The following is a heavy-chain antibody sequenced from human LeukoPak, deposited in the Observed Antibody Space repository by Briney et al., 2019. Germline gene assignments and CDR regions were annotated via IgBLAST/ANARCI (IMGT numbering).Heavy chain of an antibody. CDR1: GGSISSGGYS. J-gene: IGHJ4*02. V-gene: IGHV4-30-2*03. Sequence: PSETLSLTCAVSGGSISSGGYSWSWIRQPPGKGLEWIGYIYYSGSTYYKPSLKSRVTMSVDTSKNQFSLKLSSVTAADTAVYYCARPQRYSNYALDYWGQGTLVTVSS. CDR2: IYYSGST. D-gene: IGHD4-11*01. CDR3: ARPQRYSNYALDY.